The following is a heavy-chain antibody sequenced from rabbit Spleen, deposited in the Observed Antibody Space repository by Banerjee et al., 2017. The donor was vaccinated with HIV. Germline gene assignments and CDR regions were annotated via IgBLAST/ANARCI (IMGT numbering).Heavy chain of an antibody. J-gene: IGHJ6*01. CDR1: GLSFSSIYD. D-gene: IGHD2-1*01. V-gene: IGHV1S45*01. CDR2: IYTGNAKT. Sequence: QEQLVESGGGLVKPGASLTLTCTASGLSFSSIYDVCWVRQAPGKGLEWIGCIYTGNAKTYYASWAKGRFTISKTSSTTVTLQMTSLTAADTATYFCARSTYGYDDYGDLYYAAMDLWGPGTLVTVS. CDR3: ARSTYGYDDYGDLYYAAMDL.